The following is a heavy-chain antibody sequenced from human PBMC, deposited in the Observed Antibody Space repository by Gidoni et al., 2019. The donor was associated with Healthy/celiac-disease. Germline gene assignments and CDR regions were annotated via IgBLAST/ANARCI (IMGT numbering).Heavy chain of an antibody. J-gene: IGHJ4*02. CDR2: ISYDGSNK. D-gene: IGHD3-10*01. Sequence: QVPLVESGGGVVQPGRSLRLSCAASGFTFSSYGMHWVRQAPGKGLEWVAVISYDGSNKYYADSVKGRFTISRDNSKNTLYLQMNSLRAEDTAVYYCAKDLWFGELLSPIDYWGQGTLVTVSS. V-gene: IGHV3-30*18. CDR1: GFTFSSYG. CDR3: AKDLWFGELLSPIDY.